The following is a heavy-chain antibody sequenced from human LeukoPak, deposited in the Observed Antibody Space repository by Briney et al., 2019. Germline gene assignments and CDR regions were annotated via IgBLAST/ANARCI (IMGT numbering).Heavy chain of an antibody. Sequence: SETLSLTCTVSGGSISSYYWSWIRQPPGKGLEWIGYIYYSGSTNYNPSLKSRVTISVDTSKNQFSLKLSSVTAADTAVYYCARHKSYGDYAPLDYWGQGTLVTVSS. CDR3: ARHKSYGDYAPLDY. CDR1: GGSISSYY. J-gene: IGHJ4*02. V-gene: IGHV4-59*08. D-gene: IGHD4-17*01. CDR2: IYYSGST.